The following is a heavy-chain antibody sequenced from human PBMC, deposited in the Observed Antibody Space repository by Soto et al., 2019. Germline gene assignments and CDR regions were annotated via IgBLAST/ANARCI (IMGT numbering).Heavy chain of an antibody. CDR2: IRGSGGST. CDR3: AKSYGDTWKHYYFDY. V-gene: IGHV3-23*01. J-gene: IGHJ4*02. Sequence: EVQLLESGGGLVQPGGSLRLSCAASRFTFSGYSMSWVRQAPGKGLEWVSGIRGSGGSTYYADSVKGRFTISRDNSESTLFLQMNSLRAEDTALYYCAKSYGDTWKHYYFDYWGQGTLVTVSS. D-gene: IGHD3-3*02. CDR1: RFTFSGYS.